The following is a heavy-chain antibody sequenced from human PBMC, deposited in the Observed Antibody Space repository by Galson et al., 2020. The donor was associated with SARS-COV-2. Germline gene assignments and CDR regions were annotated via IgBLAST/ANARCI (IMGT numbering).Heavy chain of an antibody. D-gene: IGHD2-2*01. CDR1: GFTFSSYS. J-gene: IGHJ6*03. Sequence: GESLKISCAASGFTFSSYSMNWVRQAPGKGLEWVSSTNSRSTYIYYADSVKGRFTISRDNAKNSLYLQMNSLRAEDTAVYYCASTYEGTHQYYYMDVWGKGTTVTVSS. CDR3: ASTYEGTHQYYYMDV. V-gene: IGHV3-21*01. CDR2: TNSRSTYI.